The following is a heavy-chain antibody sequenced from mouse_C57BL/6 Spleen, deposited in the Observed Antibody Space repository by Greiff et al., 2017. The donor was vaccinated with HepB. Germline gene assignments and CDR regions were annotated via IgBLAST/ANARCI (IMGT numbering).Heavy chain of an antibody. CDR2: IWTGGGT. J-gene: IGHJ4*01. CDR3: ARNDGYYDYYAMDY. CDR1: GFSLTSYA. Sequence: VMLVESGPGLVAPSQSLSITCTVSGFSLTSYAISWVRQPPGKGLEWLGVIWTGGGTNYNSALKSRLSISKDNSKSQVFLKMNSLQTDDTARYYCARNDGYYDYYAMDYWGQGTSVTVSS. V-gene: IGHV2-9-1*01. D-gene: IGHD2-3*01.